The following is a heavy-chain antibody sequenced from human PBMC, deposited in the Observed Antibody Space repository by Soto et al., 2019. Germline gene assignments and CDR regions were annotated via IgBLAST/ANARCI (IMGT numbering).Heavy chain of an antibody. Sequence: PXXTLSLTCTVSRGSINSSSYYWDWIRQPTGKRLECIXRIYYXGSTYYNPSLXXRVTISVXTSKNQFSLKLSSATAADKAVYYCARTGAVVLDYWGQGTLVTVYS. J-gene: IGHJ4*02. CDR2: IYYXGST. CDR1: RGSINSSSYY. CDR3: ARTGAVVLDY. D-gene: IGHD2-2*01. V-gene: IGHV4-39*01.